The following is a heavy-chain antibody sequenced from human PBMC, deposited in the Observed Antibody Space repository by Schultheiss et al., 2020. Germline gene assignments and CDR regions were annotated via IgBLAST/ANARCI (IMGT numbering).Heavy chain of an antibody. D-gene: IGHD3-3*01. Sequence: SETLSLTCAVYGGSFSGYYWSWIRQPPGKGLEWIGEINHSGSTNYNPSLKSRVTISVDTSKNQFSLKLSSVTAADTAVYYCARDNYDFLSGYSSANWFDPWGQGTLVTVSS. CDR3: ARDNYDFLSGYSSANWFDP. CDR2: INHSGST. J-gene: IGHJ5*02. V-gene: IGHV4-34*01. CDR1: GGSFSGYY.